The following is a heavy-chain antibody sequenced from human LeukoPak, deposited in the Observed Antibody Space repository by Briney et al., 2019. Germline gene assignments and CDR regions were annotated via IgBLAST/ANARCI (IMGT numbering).Heavy chain of an antibody. J-gene: IGHJ3*02. CDR3: ARDASRDGYSRDAFDI. CDR1: GGSFSGYY. V-gene: IGHV4-34*01. D-gene: IGHD5-24*01. Sequence: PSETLSLTCAVYGGSFSGYYWSWIRQPPGKGLEWIGEINHSGSTNYNPSLKSRVTISVDTSKNQFSLKLSSVTAADTAVYYCARDASRDGYSRDAFDIWGQGTMVTVSS. CDR2: INHSGST.